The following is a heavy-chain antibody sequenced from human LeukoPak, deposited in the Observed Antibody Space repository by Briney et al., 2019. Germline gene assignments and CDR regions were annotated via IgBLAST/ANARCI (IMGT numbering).Heavy chain of an antibody. CDR2: ISYDGSNK. CDR3: SREHALGDF. J-gene: IGHJ4*02. CDR1: GFTFSSYA. V-gene: IGHV3-30*04. Sequence: PGGSLRLSCAASGFTFSSYAMHWVRQAPGKGLEWVAVISYDGSNKYYADSVKGRFTISRDNSKNTLYLQMNSLRAEDTAVYYCSREHALGDFWGQGSLVTVSS. D-gene: IGHD2-2*01.